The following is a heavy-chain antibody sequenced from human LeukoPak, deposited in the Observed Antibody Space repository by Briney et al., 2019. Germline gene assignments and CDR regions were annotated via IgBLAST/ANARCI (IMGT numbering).Heavy chain of an antibody. J-gene: IGHJ4*02. CDR2: LRYDGSNK. Sequence: PGGSLRLSCAASGFSFSTFGMHWVRQAPGKGLEWVAFLRYDGSNKDYADSVKGRFTISRDNSKNTLYLQMNSLRAEDTAVYYCVKVGLVAARPNNFDYWGQGTLVTVSS. CDR1: GFSFSTFG. CDR3: VKVGLVAARPNNFDY. V-gene: IGHV3-30*02. D-gene: IGHD6-6*01.